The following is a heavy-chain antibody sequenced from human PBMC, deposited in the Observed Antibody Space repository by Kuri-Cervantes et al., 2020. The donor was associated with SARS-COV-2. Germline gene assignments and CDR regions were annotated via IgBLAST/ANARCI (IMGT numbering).Heavy chain of an antibody. CDR2: ISSSSSYI. J-gene: IGHJ4*02. V-gene: IGHV3-21*01. Sequence: GGSLRLSCAASGFTFSSYSMNWVRQAPGKGLEWVSSISSSSSYIYYADSVKGRFTIPRDNAKNSLYLQMNSLRAEDTAVYYCARHQRGPQRYDSSGKFDYWGQGTLVTVSS. CDR3: ARHQRGPQRYDSSGKFDY. D-gene: IGHD3-22*01. CDR1: GFTFSSYS.